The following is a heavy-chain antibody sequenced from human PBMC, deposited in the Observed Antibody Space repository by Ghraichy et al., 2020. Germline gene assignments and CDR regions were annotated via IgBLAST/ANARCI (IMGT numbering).Heavy chain of an antibody. D-gene: IGHD3-16*01. V-gene: IGHV4-59*01. CDR2: IYYSGST. CDR3: ARVRFAYGMDV. Sequence: SETLSLTCTVSGGSISSYYWSWIRQPPGKGLEWIWYIYYSGSTNYNPSLKSRVTISVDTSKNQFSLKLSSVTAADTAVYYCARVRFAYGMDVWGQGTTVTVSS. CDR1: GGSISSYY. J-gene: IGHJ6*02.